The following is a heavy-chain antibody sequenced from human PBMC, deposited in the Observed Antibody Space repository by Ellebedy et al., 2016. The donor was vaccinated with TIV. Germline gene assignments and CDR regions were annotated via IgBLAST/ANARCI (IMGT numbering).Heavy chain of an antibody. CDR2: IWYDGSNK. J-gene: IGHJ4*02. CDR3: ARDPLRCGGDCYSLPRYYFDY. CDR1: GFTFSSYG. V-gene: IGHV3-33*01. Sequence: PGGSLRLSCEASGFTFSSYGMHWVRQAPGKGLEWVAVIWYDGSNKHYADSVKGRFTISRNNSKSTLYLQMNSLRAEDTAVYYCARDPLRCGGDCYSLPRYYFDYWGQGTLVTVSS. D-gene: IGHD2-21*02.